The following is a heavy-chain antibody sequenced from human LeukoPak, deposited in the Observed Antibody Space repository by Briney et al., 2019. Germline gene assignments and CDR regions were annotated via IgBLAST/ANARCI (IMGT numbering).Heavy chain of an antibody. CDR2: INHSGST. CDR3: ARGSRRRVRPCYDFWSGRNYYGMDV. V-gene: IGHV4-34*01. CDR1: GGSFSGYY. J-gene: IGHJ6*02. Sequence: SETLSLTCAVYGGSFSGYYWSWIRQPPGKGLEWIGEINHSGSTNYNPSLKSRVTISVDTSKNQFSLKLSSVTAADTAVYYCARGSRRRVRPCYDFWSGRNYYGMDVWGQGTTVTVSS. D-gene: IGHD3-3*01.